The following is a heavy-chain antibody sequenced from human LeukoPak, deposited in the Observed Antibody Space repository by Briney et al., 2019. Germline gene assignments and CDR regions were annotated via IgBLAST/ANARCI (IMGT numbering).Heavy chain of an antibody. CDR3: ARDQGSG. CDR2: IYSDGST. CDR1: GFIVSGDF. V-gene: IGHV3-66*01. D-gene: IGHD6-19*01. J-gene: IGHJ4*02. Sequence: GGSLRLSCAASGFIVSGDFMSWVRQAPGKGLEWVSVIYSDGSTYYADSVKGRFTISRDNSKNTLDLQMTGLRAEDTGVYYCARDQGSGWGQGTLVTVSS.